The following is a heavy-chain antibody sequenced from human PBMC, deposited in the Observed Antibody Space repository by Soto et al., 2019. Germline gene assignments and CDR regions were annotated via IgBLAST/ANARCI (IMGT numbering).Heavy chain of an antibody. CDR3: ARGGTSYGDDVWEASYSNGLDG. CDR2: TIPSLGSS. CDR1: GGTFNKFA. D-gene: IGHD3-16*01. V-gene: IGHV1-69*01. Sequence: QVQLVQSGAEVKKPGSSVKVSCEASGGTFNKFAISWVRQAPGQGLEWLGGTIPSLGSSKYAQKFQGRVTNTEDESANTAYMQLSGLRSEDTAISYCARGGTSYGDDVWEASYSNGLDGWGQGTTVTVSS. J-gene: IGHJ6*02.